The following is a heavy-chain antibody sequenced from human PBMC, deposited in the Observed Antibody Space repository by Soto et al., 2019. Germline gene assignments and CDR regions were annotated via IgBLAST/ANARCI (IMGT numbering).Heavy chain of an antibody. D-gene: IGHD6-19*01. CDR2: IYYSGST. Sequence: QVQLQESGPGLVKPSQTLSLTCTVSGGSISSGGYYWSWIRQHPGKGLEWIGYIYYSGSTYYNPSLKSRVTLPVATSNSQFSLKLSSVTAADTAVNYCATDFTNSSGTALGMDVWGQGTTVTVSS. J-gene: IGHJ6*02. V-gene: IGHV4-31*03. CDR3: ATDFTNSSGTALGMDV. CDR1: GGSISSGGYY.